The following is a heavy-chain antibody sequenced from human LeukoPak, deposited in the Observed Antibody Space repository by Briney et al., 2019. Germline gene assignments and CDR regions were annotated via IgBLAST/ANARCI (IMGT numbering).Heavy chain of an antibody. Sequence: GGSLRLSCAASGFTFSRYSMNWVRQAPGKGLEWVSSMRVSSGLIYYAESVKGRFTVSRDNAKNSLYLQMNSLRADDTAVYYCARGFEYSASGAGYWGQGTLVTVSS. D-gene: IGHD6-6*01. V-gene: IGHV3-21*01. CDR2: MRVSSGLI. CDR3: ARGFEYSASGAGY. CDR1: GFTFSRYS. J-gene: IGHJ4*02.